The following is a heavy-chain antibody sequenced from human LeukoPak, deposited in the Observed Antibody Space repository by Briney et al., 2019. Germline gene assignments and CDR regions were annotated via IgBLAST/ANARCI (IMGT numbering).Heavy chain of an antibody. V-gene: IGHV3-23*01. CDR3: AKDGVGFGEPFDY. CDR1: GFTFSSYA. D-gene: IGHD3-10*01. Sequence: GGSLRLSCAASGFTFSSYAMSWVRQAPGKGLEWVSAISGSSGSTYYADSVKGRFTISRDNSKNTLYLQMNSLRAEDTAVYYCAKDGVGFGEPFDYWGQGTLVTVSS. CDR2: ISGSSGST. J-gene: IGHJ4*02.